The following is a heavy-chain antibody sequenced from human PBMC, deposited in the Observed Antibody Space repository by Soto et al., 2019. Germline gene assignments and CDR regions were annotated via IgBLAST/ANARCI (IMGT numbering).Heavy chain of an antibody. D-gene: IGHD1-26*01. CDR2: VYYTGTT. CDR1: NVSINSSY. CDR3: AKDRGGRGPFDP. V-gene: IGHV4-59*01. J-gene: IGHJ5*01. Sequence: PSATLSLTCIVSNVSINSSYWAWIRQPPGKGLEWIGWVYYTGTTKYNPSLKSRVTISIDTSKNEFSLKLRSVTTADTAVYFCAKDRGGRGPFDPWGQGTLVTVSS.